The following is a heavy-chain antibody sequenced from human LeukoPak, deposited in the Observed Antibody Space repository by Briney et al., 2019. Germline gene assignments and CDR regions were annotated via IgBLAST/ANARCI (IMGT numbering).Heavy chain of an antibody. CDR1: GFTFSSYS. Sequence: AGGSLRLSCAASGFTFSSYSMNWVRQAPGKGLEWVSSISSSSSYIYYADSVKGRFTISRDNAKNSLYLQMNSLRAEDTAVYYCARDAASQLWLRGFFTCPDYWGQGTLVTVSS. V-gene: IGHV3-21*01. J-gene: IGHJ4*02. CDR2: ISSSSSYI. D-gene: IGHD5-18*01. CDR3: ARDAASQLWLRGFFTCPDY.